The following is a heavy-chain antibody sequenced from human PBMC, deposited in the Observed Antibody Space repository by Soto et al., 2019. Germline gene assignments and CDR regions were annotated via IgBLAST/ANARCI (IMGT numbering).Heavy chain of an antibody. J-gene: IGHJ4*02. D-gene: IGHD1-1*01. CDR2: ISYDGNLA. Sequence: SGGGVVQPGRSLRLSCAASGFTFSSYGMHWVRQAPGTGLEWVAVISYDGNLAYYADSVKGRFTISRDNSKNTLYLQMNSLRTEDTAIYYCAKEGPITNWYFDYWGQGTLVTVSS. CDR3: AKEGPITNWYFDY. CDR1: GFTFSSYG. V-gene: IGHV3-30*18.